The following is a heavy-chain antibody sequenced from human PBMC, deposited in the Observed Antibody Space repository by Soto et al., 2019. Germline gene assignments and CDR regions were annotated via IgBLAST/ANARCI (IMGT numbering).Heavy chain of an antibody. D-gene: IGHD7-27*01. J-gene: IGHJ5*02. V-gene: IGHV4-34*01. Sequence: SETLSLTCAVYGGSFSGYYWSWIRQPPGKGLEWIGEINHSGSTNYNPSLKSRVTISVDTSKNQFSLKLSSVTAADTAVYYCARATVSGDRRDWFDPWGQGTLVTVSS. CDR3: ARATVSGDRRDWFDP. CDR1: GGSFSGYY. CDR2: INHSGST.